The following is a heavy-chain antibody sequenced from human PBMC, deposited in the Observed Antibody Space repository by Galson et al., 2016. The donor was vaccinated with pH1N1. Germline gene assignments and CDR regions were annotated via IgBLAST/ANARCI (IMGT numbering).Heavy chain of an antibody. Sequence: SLRLSCAASGFGFSSYAMSWVRQAPGKGLEWVSSVSGSGGYTYDVDSVKGRFTISRDNSNSTLYLQMNSLRVEDTALYYCAKANFGGYDLDAFDIWGQGTMVTVSS. CDR3: AKANFGGYDLDAFDI. V-gene: IGHV3-23*01. CDR2: VSGSGGYT. J-gene: IGHJ3*02. D-gene: IGHD5-12*01. CDR1: GFGFSSYA.